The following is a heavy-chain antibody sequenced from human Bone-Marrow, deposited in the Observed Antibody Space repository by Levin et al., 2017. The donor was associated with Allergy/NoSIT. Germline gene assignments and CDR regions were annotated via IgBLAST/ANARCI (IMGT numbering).Heavy chain of an antibody. CDR3: AREAGSTSIGYSYMDV. CDR2: SEPSGGGR. Sequence: EASVKVSCKASGFNFNSYYIYWVRQAPGQGLEWVGISEPSGGGRAYEQKFQGRVTMTRDTSASTVYMELSSLRSEDTAVYYCAREAGSTSIGYSYMDVWGKGTTVTVS. V-gene: IGHV1-46*02. D-gene: IGHD2-2*01. J-gene: IGHJ6*03. CDR1: GFNFNSYY.